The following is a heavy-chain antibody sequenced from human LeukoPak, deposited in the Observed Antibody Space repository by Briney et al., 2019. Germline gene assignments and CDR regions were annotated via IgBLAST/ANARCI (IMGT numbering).Heavy chain of an antibody. CDR2: INSDGSST. D-gene: IGHD2-15*01. Sequence: GGSLRLSCVASGFTFSSYWMHWVRQAPGKGLLWVSRINSDGSSTSYADSVKGRFTVSRDNAKNTLYLQMNSLRAEDAAVYYCAKAPVTSCRGAFCYPFDYWGQGTLVTVSS. J-gene: IGHJ4*02. CDR1: GFTFSSYW. CDR3: AKAPVTSCRGAFCYPFDY. V-gene: IGHV3-74*01.